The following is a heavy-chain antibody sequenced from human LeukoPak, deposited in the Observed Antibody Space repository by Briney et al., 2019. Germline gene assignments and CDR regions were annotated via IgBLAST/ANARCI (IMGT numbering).Heavy chain of an antibody. V-gene: IGHV3-30-3*01. CDR2: ISYDGSNK. CDR3: ASVLYCSSTSCYDFDI. J-gene: IGHJ3*02. D-gene: IGHD2-2*01. CDR1: GFTFSSYA. Sequence: TGGSLRLSCAASGFTFSSYAMHWVRQAPGKGLEWVAVISYDGSNKYYADSVKGRFTISRDNSKNTLYLQMNSLRAEDTAVYYCASVLYCSSTSCYDFDIWGQGTMVTVSS.